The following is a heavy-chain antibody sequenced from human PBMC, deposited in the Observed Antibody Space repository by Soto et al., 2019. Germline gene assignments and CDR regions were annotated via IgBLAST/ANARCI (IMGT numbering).Heavy chain of an antibody. CDR3: AKGLKGYCSGGSCYVDF. Sequence: GGSLRLFCSASGFTFNYYAMSWVRQAPGKGLEWVSTISSGGGTTYYADSVKGRFTISRDNSMNTLYLQMNSLRAEDTALYYCAKGLKGYCSGGSCYVDFWGQGAMVTVSS. CDR1: GFTFNYYA. J-gene: IGHJ3*01. CDR2: ISSGGGTT. V-gene: IGHV3-23*01. D-gene: IGHD2-15*01.